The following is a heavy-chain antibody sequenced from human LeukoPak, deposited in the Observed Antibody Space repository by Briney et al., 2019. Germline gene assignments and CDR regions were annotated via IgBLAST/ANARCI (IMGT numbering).Heavy chain of an antibody. V-gene: IGHV5-51*01. D-gene: IGHD4/OR15-4a*01. CDR1: GYSFSTYW. Sequence: GGSLKISCRASGYSFSTYWIGWVRQMPGKGLEWMGVIFPADSDTRYSPSFQGQVTISADKSISTAYLQWSSLKASDTAMYYCARGARLIMDFDYWGQGTLVTVSS. J-gene: IGHJ4*02. CDR3: ARGARLIMDFDY. CDR2: IFPADSDT.